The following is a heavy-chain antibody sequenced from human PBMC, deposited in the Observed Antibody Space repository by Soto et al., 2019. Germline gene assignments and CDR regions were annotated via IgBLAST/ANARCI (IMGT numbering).Heavy chain of an antibody. CDR2: FSGSGGNI. V-gene: IGHV3-23*01. Sequence: EVHSLESGGGLVQPGGSLRLSCVASGFTFTTHAMSWVRQSPGKGLEWVSTFSGSGGNIYYAEAVKGRLTISRDDSKNTLYLQMNSLRVEDTAVYYCAKDPPWTVGPLAMDVWGQGTTVTVSS. J-gene: IGHJ6*02. CDR3: AKDPPWTVGPLAMDV. D-gene: IGHD3-10*01. CDR1: GFTFTTHA.